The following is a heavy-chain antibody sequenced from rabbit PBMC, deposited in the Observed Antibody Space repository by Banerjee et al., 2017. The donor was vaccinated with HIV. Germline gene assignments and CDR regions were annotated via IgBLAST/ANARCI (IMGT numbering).Heavy chain of an antibody. CDR1: GFDLSSYYY. CDR3: ARDRYDDYGDPYFNL. CDR2: IYAGSSGST. D-gene: IGHD2-1*01. Sequence: QEQLEESGGGLVKPEGSLTLTCKASGFDLSSYYYMCWVRQAPGKGLELIACIYAGSSGSTYYASWAKGRFTISKTSSTTVTLQMTSLTAADTATYFCARDRYDDYGDPYFNLWGQGTLVTVS. J-gene: IGHJ4*01. V-gene: IGHV1S45*01.